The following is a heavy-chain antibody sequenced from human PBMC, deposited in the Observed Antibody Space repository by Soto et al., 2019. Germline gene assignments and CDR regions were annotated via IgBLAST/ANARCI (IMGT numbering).Heavy chain of an antibody. J-gene: IGHJ3*02. V-gene: IGHV5-51*01. CDR3: ASTQTSGKTDAFDI. D-gene: IGHD1-26*01. CDR2: IYPGDSDT. Sequence: PGESLKISCKGSGYVFANYWIGWVRQMPGKGLEWMGIIYPGDSDTRYSPSFQGRVTISADKSNSTAYLQWSSLKASDTAMYYCASTQTSGKTDAFDIWGQGTMVTVSS. CDR1: GYVFANYW.